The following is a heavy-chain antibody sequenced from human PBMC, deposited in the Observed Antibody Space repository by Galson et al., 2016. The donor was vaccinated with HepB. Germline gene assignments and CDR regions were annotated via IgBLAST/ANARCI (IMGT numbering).Heavy chain of an antibody. CDR1: GFFFSGRA. CDR2: INRYGATT. V-gene: IGHV3-23*01. Sequence: SLRLSCADSGFFFSGRAMSWVRQAPGKGLEWVSGINRYGATTGYAASVKGRFTLSRDNSNNTLYLHMNSLTTEDTAVYYCARDDYSGGRGSPDYWGQGTLVTVAS. CDR3: ARDDYSGGRGSPDY. D-gene: IGHD4/OR15-4a*01. J-gene: IGHJ4*02.